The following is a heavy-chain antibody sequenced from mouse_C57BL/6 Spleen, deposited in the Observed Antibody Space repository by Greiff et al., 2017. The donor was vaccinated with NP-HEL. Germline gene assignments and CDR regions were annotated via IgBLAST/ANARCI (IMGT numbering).Heavy chain of an antibody. D-gene: IGHD1-1*01. CDR1: GFTFSSYA. J-gene: IGHJ2*01. CDR3: TRDRGYYYGSSGYFDY. CDR2: ISSGGDYI. Sequence: EVKLMESGEGLVKPGGSLKLSCAASGFTFSSYAMSWVRQTPEKRLEWVAYISSGGDYIYYADTVKGRFTISRDNARNTLYLQMSSLKSEDTAMYYCTRDRGYYYGSSGYFDYWGQGTTLTVSS. V-gene: IGHV5-9-1*02.